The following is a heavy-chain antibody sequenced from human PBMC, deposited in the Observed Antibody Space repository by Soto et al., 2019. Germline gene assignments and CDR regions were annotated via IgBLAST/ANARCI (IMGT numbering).Heavy chain of an antibody. CDR2: ISDDGSVK. CDR3: AGEVASGY. V-gene: IGHV3-30*03. J-gene: IGHJ4*02. Sequence: QVQLVESGGDVVQPGRSLRLSCAASGFTFSSYGMHWVRQAPGKGLEWVAVISDDGSVKYYADSVKGRFTISRDNSKNTLYLQMNSLRAEDTAVYYCAGEVASGYWGQGTLVTVSS. D-gene: IGHD2-21*01. CDR1: GFTFSSYG.